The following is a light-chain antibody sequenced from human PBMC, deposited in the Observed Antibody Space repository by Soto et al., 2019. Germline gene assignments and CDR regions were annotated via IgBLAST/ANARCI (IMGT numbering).Light chain of an antibody. J-gene: IGKJ1*01. Sequence: IQMTQSPSTLSASVGNRVTITCRASQSISGSLAWYQQNPGKAPNLLIYGGSNLKSGVPSRFSGSGSGTEYTFTTSSMGPEESASYYCQQDNAYGSCGQGTRLEI. CDR3: QQDNAYGS. CDR1: QSISGS. V-gene: IGKV1-5*03. CDR2: GGS.